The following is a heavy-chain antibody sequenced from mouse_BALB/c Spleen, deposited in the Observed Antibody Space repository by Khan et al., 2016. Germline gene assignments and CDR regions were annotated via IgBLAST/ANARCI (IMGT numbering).Heavy chain of an antibody. CDR2: IHPDSSTI. V-gene: IGHV4-1*02. J-gene: IGHJ4*01. CDR1: GFDFRRYW. CDR3: ATYYRYVYYAMDY. D-gene: IGHD2-14*01. Sequence: EVKLLEPGAGLVQPGGSLKLSCAASGFDFRRYWMSWVRQAPGKGLEWIGQIHPDSSTINYTQSLKDKFIISRDNAKNTLYLQMSKVTSEDTALYYCATYYRYVYYAMDYWGQGTSVTVSS.